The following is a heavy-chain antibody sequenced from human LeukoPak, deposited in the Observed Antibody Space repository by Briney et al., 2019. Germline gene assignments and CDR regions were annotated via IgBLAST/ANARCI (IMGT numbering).Heavy chain of an antibody. CDR3: ALSRLGEPGGMDV. Sequence: ASVKVSCKASGYTFTYYYIHWVRQVPGQGLEWMGWINPNGGGTHYARKFQGWVTMTRDTSINTVHMELRSLRSDGTAVYYCALSRLGEPGGMDVWGQGTTVTVSS. D-gene: IGHD3-10*01. CDR1: GYTFTYYY. V-gene: IGHV1-2*04. CDR2: INPNGGGT. J-gene: IGHJ6*02.